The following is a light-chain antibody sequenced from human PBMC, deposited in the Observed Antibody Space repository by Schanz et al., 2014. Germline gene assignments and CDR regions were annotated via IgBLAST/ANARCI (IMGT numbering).Light chain of an antibody. Sequence: EIVLTQSPGTLSLSPGERGTLSCRASQSVSSSYLAWYQQKPGQAPRLLIYDTSNRAAGIPARFSGSGSGTDFTLTISSLEPEDFAVYYCQQRFNWPRAFGPGTKVDV. CDR1: QSVSSSY. CDR2: DTS. V-gene: IGKV3D-20*02. CDR3: QQRFNWPRA. J-gene: IGKJ3*01.